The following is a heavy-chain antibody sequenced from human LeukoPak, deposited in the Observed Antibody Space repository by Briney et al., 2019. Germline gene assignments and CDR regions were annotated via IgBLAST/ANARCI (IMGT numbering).Heavy chain of an antibody. CDR2: IWSDDRNK. CDR1: GFTFSAYA. Sequence: GGSLRLSCEASGFTFSAYAMTWVRQAPGKGLEWVALIWSDDRNKYYADSVKGQFTISRDNSKNTLYLQMNSLRAEDTAVYYCARDYGGDAGLDSWGQGTLVTVSS. V-gene: IGHV3-33*07. CDR3: ARDYGGDAGLDS. J-gene: IGHJ4*02. D-gene: IGHD4-23*01.